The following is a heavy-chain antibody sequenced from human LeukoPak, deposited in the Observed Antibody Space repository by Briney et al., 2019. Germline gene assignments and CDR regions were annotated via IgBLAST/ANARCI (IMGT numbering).Heavy chain of an antibody. CDR2: VNPYSGGT. V-gene: IGHV1-2*02. CDR3: ARSIAAAGSFFRFYYYYGMDV. CDR1: GYTFSDYY. D-gene: IGHD6-13*01. J-gene: IGHJ6*02. Sequence: GASVKVSCRASGYTFSDYYMHWVRQAPGQGLEWMGWVNPYSGGTTYSQHFQGRVTMTRDTSISTAYMELSRLRSDDTAVYYCARSIAAAGSFFRFYYYYGMDVWGQGTTVTVSS.